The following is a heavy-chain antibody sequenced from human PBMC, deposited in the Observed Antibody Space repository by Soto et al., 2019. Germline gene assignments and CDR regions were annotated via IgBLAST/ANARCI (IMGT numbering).Heavy chain of an antibody. J-gene: IGHJ4*02. D-gene: IGHD1-1*01. CDR2: IYYSGST. Sequence: ASETLSLTCTFSGGSISSGGYYLSWIRQHPGKGLEWIGYIYYSGSTYYNPSLKSRVTISVDTSKNQFSLKLRSVTAADTAVYYCARWPQLEPRFDYWGQGTLVTVSS. V-gene: IGHV4-31*03. CDR3: ARWPQLEPRFDY. CDR1: GGSISSGGYY.